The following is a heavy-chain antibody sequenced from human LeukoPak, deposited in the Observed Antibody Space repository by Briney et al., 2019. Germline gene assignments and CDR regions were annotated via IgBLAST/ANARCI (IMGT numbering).Heavy chain of an antibody. D-gene: IGHD6-13*01. CDR3: ARHHPGTLAAGTVDY. V-gene: IGHV5-10-1*04. CDR1: GYSFTSNW. Sequence: KPGESLRISCKASGYSFTSNWINWVRQMPGKGLEWMGRIDPSDSYTNYSPSFQGQVTITADKSISTAYLQWSSLKASDTAMYYCARHHPGTLAAGTVDYWGQGTLVTVSS. CDR2: IDPSDSYT. J-gene: IGHJ4*02.